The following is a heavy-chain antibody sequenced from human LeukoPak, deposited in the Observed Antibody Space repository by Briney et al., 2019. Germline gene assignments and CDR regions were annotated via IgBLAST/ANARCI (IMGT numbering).Heavy chain of an antibody. D-gene: IGHD3-9*01. CDR1: GGSFSGYY. CDR2: INHSGST. V-gene: IGHV4-34*01. J-gene: IGHJ4*02. Sequence: SETLSLTCAVYGGSFSGYYWSWIRQPPGKGLEWIGEINHSGSTNYNPSLKSRVTISVDTSKNQFSLKLSSVTAADTAVYYCARHSGTYYDILTGPYGGYFDYWGQRTLVTVSS. CDR3: ARHSGTYYDILTGPYGGYFDY.